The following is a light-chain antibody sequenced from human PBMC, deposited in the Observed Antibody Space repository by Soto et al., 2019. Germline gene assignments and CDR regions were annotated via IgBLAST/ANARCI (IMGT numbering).Light chain of an antibody. CDR1: SSNVGSNT. CDR2: SDD. CDR3: NSYVAGSNV. Sequence: QSVLTQPPSASGTPGQRVTISCSGSSSNVGSNTVSWYQQLPGTAPKVLIYSDDQRPSGVPDRFSGSKSGSTASLTVSGLQTEDEADYYCNSYVAGSNVFGTGTKLTVL. V-gene: IGLV1-44*01. J-gene: IGLJ1*01.